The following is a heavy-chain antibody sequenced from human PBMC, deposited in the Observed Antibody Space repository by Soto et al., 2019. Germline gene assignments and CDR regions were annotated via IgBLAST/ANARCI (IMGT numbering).Heavy chain of an antibody. CDR1: GFSLTTTRMG. D-gene: IGHD2-15*01. J-gene: IGHJ4*02. Sequence: QTLSLTCAFSGFSLTTTRMGVAWIRQPPGKALEWLALIYWDDDKRYSPSLKNRLTVSKDTSTNRVVLTITNISPDDTGTYFCAHAGDFDLLSFDRWGPGTLVTVSS. CDR3: AHAGDFDLLSFDR. V-gene: IGHV2-5*02. CDR2: IYWDDDK.